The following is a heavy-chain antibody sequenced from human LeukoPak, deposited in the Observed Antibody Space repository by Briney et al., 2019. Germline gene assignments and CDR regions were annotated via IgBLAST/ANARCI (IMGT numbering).Heavy chain of an antibody. J-gene: IGHJ4*02. CDR3: ARECPIYEAAAGNLDY. D-gene: IGHD6-13*01. V-gene: IGHV1-8*03. CDR1: GYTFTSYD. CDR2: MNPNSGNT. Sequence: ASVKVSCKASGYTFTSYDINWVRQATGQGLEWMGWMNPNSGNTGYAQKFQGRVTITRNTSISTAYMELSSLRSEDTAVYYCARECPIYEAAAGNLDYWGQGTLVTVSS.